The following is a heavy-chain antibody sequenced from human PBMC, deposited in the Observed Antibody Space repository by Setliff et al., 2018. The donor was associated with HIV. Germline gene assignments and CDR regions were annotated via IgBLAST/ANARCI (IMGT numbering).Heavy chain of an antibody. CDR2: ISHSGSAI. D-gene: IGHD1-26*01. CDR1: GFTFINYE. CDR3: ARDRVVGATLDPLDL. J-gene: IGHJ3*01. V-gene: IGHV3-48*03. Sequence: GGSLRLSCTASGFTFINYEMNWVRQAPGKGLEWVAYISHSGSAIHYADSVKGRFTISRDNAKNSLYLQMNSLRAEDTAVYYCARDRVVGATLDPLDLWGQGTMVTVS.